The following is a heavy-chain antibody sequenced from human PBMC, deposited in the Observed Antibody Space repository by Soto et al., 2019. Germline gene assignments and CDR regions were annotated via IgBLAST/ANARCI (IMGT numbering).Heavy chain of an antibody. D-gene: IGHD5-12*01. J-gene: IGHJ4*02. V-gene: IGHV3-30-3*01. CDR3: ATWTLPPSWTWLQSGAGDFDF. CDR2: ICSGGNNK. Sequence: QVHLVESGGGVVQPGRSLRVSCTASEFSFNHYAVHWVRQAPGEGLEWVALICSGGNNKYYPDSVKGRFTISRDHSNNTVYLQMSSLRLDDTAVYYCATWTLPPSWTWLQSGAGDFDFWGQGTLVTVSS. CDR1: EFSFNHYA.